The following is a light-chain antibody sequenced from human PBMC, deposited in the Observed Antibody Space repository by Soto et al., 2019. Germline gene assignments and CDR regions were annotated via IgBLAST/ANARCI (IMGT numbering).Light chain of an antibody. CDR1: QSVSSSY. J-gene: IGKJ5*01. CDR2: GAS. Sequence: EIVLTQSPGTLSLSPGERATLSCRASQSVSSSYLAWYQQKPGQAPRLLIYGASSRATGIPDRFSGSGSGTDFILTISRLEPVDFAVYYCQQYGSSPPITFGQGTRLEIK. CDR3: QQYGSSPPIT. V-gene: IGKV3-20*01.